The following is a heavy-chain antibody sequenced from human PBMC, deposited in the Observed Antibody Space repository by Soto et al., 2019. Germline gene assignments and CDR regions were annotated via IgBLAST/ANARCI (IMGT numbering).Heavy chain of an antibody. CDR1: GFTFSSYG. J-gene: IGHJ4*02. D-gene: IGHD3-10*01. CDR2: ISYDGSNK. V-gene: IGHV3-30*03. CDR3: ATDHGSGSYYTDY. Sequence: QVQLVESGGGVVQPGRSLRLSCAASGFTFSSYGMHWVRQAPGKGLEWVAVISYDGSNKYYADSVKGRFTISRDNSKNTLYLQMNSLRAKDTAVYYCATDHGSGSYYTDYWGQGTLVTVSS.